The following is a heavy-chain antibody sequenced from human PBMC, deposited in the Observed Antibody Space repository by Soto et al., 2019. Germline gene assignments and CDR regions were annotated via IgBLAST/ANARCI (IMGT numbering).Heavy chain of an antibody. J-gene: IGHJ3*02. D-gene: IGHD6-19*01. V-gene: IGHV3-21*01. CDR3: ARVGGSGWTAAFDI. Sequence: GGSLRLSCAASGFTFSSYSMNWVRQAPGKGLEWVSSISSSSSYIYYADSVKGRFTISRDNAKNSLYLQMNSLRAEDTAVYYCARVGGSGWTAAFDIWGQGTMVTVSS. CDR2: ISSSSSYI. CDR1: GFTFSSYS.